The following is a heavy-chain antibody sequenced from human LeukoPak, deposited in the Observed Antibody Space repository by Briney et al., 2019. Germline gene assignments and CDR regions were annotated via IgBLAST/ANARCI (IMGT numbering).Heavy chain of an antibody. CDR3: AKDGGAAAGTPIDY. Sequence: PGGSLRLSCAASGFTFSSYAMSRVRQAPGKGLEWASAISGSGGSTYYADSVKGRFTISRDNSKNTLYLQMNSLRAEDTAVYYCAKDGGAAAGTPIDYWGQGTLVTVSS. D-gene: IGHD6-13*01. CDR2: ISGSGGST. CDR1: GFTFSSYA. V-gene: IGHV3-23*01. J-gene: IGHJ4*02.